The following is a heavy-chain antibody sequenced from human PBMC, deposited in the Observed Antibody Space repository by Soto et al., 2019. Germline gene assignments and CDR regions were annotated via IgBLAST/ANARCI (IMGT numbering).Heavy chain of an antibody. CDR1: GFIFSDYC. J-gene: IGHJ6*02. CDR2: ISYDGNIK. Sequence: SLTLSCAASGFIFSDYCIHWVRQAPGKGLEWVAVISYDGNIKYYGDSVKGRFTISRDNSKNTLYLQMNSLRVEDTAVYYCANIEGFYYYYGVDVWGQGTTVTVSS. V-gene: IGHV3-30*18. CDR3: ANIEGFYYYYGVDV. D-gene: IGHD1-26*01.